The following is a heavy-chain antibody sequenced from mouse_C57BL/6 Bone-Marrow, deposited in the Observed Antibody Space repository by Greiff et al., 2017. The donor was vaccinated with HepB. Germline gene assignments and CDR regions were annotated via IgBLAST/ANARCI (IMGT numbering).Heavy chain of an antibody. D-gene: IGHD1-1*01. CDR2: IDPSDSYT. CDR1: GYTFTSYW. CDR3: ASSFYGSSYDAMDY. V-gene: IGHV1-69*01. Sequence: LQESGAELVMPGASVKLSCKASGYTFTSYWMHWVKQRPGQGLEWIGEIDPSDSYTNYNQKFKGKSTLTVDKSSSTAYMQLSSLTSEDSAVYYCASSFYGSSYDAMDYWGQGTSVTVSS. J-gene: IGHJ4*01.